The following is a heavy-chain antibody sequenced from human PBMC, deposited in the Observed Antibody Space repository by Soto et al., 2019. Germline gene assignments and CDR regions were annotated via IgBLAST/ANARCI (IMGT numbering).Heavy chain of an antibody. Sequence: QAQLVESGGGVVQPGRSLRLSCLASGFTFNSYGFHWVRQAPGKGLEWVALIYYDGSHKYYADAVQGRFTISREDSQNTVSLQMNGLRVEDTAVYYCVRGPPVAYYYRKSGFYFDHWGPGTLVTVSS. V-gene: IGHV3-33*01. CDR3: VRGPPVAYYYRKSGFYFDH. D-gene: IGHD3-22*01. CDR1: GFTFNSYG. CDR2: IYYDGSHK. J-gene: IGHJ4*02.